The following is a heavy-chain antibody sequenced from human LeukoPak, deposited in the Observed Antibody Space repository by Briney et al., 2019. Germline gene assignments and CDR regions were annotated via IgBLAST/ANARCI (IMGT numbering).Heavy chain of an antibody. V-gene: IGHV3-30-3*01. CDR1: GFTFSSYA. CDR3: ARVFHRGGYYYDSSGYLAEYFQH. D-gene: IGHD3-22*01. CDR2: LSYDGSNK. Sequence: GGSLRLSCAASGFTFSSYAMHWVRQAPGKGLEWVAVLSYDGSNKYYADSVKGRFTIPRDNSKNTLYLQMNSLRAEDTAVYYCARVFHRGGYYYDSSGYLAEYFQHWGQGTLVTVS. J-gene: IGHJ1*01.